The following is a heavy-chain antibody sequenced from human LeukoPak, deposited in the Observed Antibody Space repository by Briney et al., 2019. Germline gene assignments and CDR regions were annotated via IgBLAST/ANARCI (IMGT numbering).Heavy chain of an antibody. J-gene: IGHJ4*02. CDR2: IRPDGDRS. D-gene: IGHD6-19*01. CDR1: GFTFSTYA. V-gene: IGHV3-23*01. CDR3: AREQSGTRGWYTVDY. Sequence: GGSLRLSCAASGFTFSTYAITWVRQGPGKGLEWVSAIRPDGDRSYYANSVRGRFTISRDNSKDTVYLQINGLRVEDTAVYYCAREQSGTRGWYTVDYWGQGTLVTVSS.